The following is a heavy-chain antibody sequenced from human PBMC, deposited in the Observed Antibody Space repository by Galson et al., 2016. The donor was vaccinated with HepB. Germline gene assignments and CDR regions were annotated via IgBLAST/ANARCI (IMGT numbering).Heavy chain of an antibody. CDR2: IWFDGSAQ. CDR1: GFIFSSHG. Sequence: SLRISCEACGFIFSSHGMYWVRQYPGKELESVAVIWFDGSAQYYAHSVKGRFTISREDSKNTVYLKMDSLTVEYTAVYYCACDGGFLRAQDHWGQGRLVSVSS. J-gene: IGHJ4*02. CDR3: ACDGGFLRAQDH. D-gene: IGHD2/OR15-2a*01. V-gene: IGHV3-33*01.